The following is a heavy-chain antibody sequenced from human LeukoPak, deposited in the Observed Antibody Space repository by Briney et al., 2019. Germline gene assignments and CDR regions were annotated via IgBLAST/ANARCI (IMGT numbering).Heavy chain of an antibody. Sequence: GGSLRLSCAASGFTFSSYSMNWVRQAPGKGLEWVSSISSSSSYIYYADSVKGRFTISRDNAKNSLYLQMNSLRAEDTAVYYCARGHCSSTSGYTGPNWFDPWGQGTLVTVSS. J-gene: IGHJ5*02. CDR1: GFTFSSYS. D-gene: IGHD2-2*02. V-gene: IGHV3-21*03. CDR3: ARGHCSSTSGYTGPNWFDP. CDR2: ISSSSSYI.